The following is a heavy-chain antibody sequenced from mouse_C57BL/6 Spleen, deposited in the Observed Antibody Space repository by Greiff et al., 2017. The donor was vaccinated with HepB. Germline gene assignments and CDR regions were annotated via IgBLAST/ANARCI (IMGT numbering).Heavy chain of an antibody. CDR3: AILDSWAMDY. CDR1: GYSFTDYN. Sequence: VHVKQSGPELVKPGASVKISCKASGYSFTDYNMNWVKQSNGKSLEWIGVINPNYGTTSYNQKFKGKATLTVDQSSSTAYMQLNSLTSEDSAVYYCAILDSWAMDYWGQGTSVTVSS. V-gene: IGHV1-39*01. D-gene: IGHD3-2*01. CDR2: INPNYGTT. J-gene: IGHJ4*01.